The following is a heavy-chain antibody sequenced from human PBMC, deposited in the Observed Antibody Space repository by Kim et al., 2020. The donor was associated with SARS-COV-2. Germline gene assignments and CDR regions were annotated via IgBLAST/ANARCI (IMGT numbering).Heavy chain of an antibody. CDR2: IYHTGKT. J-gene: IGHJ4*02. Sequence: SETLSLTCTVSGYSITSHYYWGWIRQPPGKGLEWIGSIYHTGKTYYNPSLRTRVTMSVDTSKNQFSLKLSPVTAADTAVYYCAKHYGDYEGHFDYWGQGTLVTVSS. V-gene: IGHV4-38-2*02. CDR3: AKHYGDYEGHFDY. D-gene: IGHD4-17*01. CDR1: GYSITSHYY.